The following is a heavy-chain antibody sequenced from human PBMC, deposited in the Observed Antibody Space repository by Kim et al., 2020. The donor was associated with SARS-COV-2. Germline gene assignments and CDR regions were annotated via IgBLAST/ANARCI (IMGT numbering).Heavy chain of an antibody. CDR2: IYYSGST. D-gene: IGHD3-10*01. CDR1: GGSISSYY. Sequence: SETLSLTCTVSGGSISSYYWSWIRQPPGKGLEWIGYIYYSGSTNYNPSLKSRVTISVDTSKNQFSLKLSSVTAADTAVYYCARETITHPFDPWGQGTLVTVSS. J-gene: IGHJ5*02. CDR3: ARETITHPFDP. V-gene: IGHV4-59*13.